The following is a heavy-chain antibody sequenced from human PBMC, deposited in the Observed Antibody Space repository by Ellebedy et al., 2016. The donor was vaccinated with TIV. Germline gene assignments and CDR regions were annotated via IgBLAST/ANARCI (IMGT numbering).Heavy chain of an antibody. CDR2: INHRGST. V-gene: IGHV4-34*01. CDR1: GGSLSSDY. CDR3: VRHPTLGTLDY. Sequence: MPSETLSLTCAVHGGSLSSDYWSWIRQSPEKGLEWIGEINHRGSTSYNPSLKSRVTISVDTSKNQFSLKLTSVTAADTSVYYCVRHPTLGTLDYWGQGAQVTSPQ. J-gene: IGHJ4*02. D-gene: IGHD3-16*01.